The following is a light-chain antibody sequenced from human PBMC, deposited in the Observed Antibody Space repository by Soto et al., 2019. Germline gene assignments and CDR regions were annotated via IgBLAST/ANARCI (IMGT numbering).Light chain of an antibody. CDR1: QSVSRG. J-gene: IGKJ4*01. V-gene: IGKV3-15*01. CDR3: QRYNNWPLT. Sequence: EVVLTQYPGTLSLSPGGRATLSCRASQSVSRGLAWYQQRPGQSPRLLIYGASTRATGVPARFSGSRSGPEFTLTINSLQSEDFAIYYCQRYNNWPLTFGGGTKVDIK. CDR2: GAS.